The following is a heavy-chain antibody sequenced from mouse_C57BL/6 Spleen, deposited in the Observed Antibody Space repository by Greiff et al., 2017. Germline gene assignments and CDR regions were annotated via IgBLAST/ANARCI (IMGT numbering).Heavy chain of an antibody. CDR3: SRSYAGSSPYWYVGV. J-gene: IGHJ1*03. CDR1: GYTFTSYW. CDR2: IYPGSGST. Sequence: QVQLQQPGAELVKPGASVKMSCKASGYTFTSYWITWVKQRPGQGLEWIGDIYPGSGSTNYNEKFKSKATLTVDTSSSTAYMQLSSLTSEDSAVYYGSRSYAGSSPYWYVGVWGTGTTVTVSS. V-gene: IGHV1-55*01. D-gene: IGHD1-1*01.